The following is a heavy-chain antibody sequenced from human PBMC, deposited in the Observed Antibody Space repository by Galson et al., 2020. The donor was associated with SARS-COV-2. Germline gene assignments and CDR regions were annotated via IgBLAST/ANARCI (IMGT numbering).Heavy chain of an antibody. CDR2: IYYSGST. CDR1: GGSISSGGYY. D-gene: IGHD6-19*01. J-gene: IGHJ3*02. V-gene: IGHV4-31*03. Sequence: PSENLSLTCTVSGGSISSGGYYWSWIRQHPGKGLEWIGYIYYSGSTYYNPSLKSRVTISVDTSKNQFSLKLSSVTAADTAVYYCARVQTGWATAVGAFDIWGQGTMVTVSS. CDR3: ARVQTGWATAVGAFDI.